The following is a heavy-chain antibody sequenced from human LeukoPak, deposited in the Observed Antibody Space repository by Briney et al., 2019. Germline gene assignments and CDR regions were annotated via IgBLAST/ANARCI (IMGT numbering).Heavy chain of an antibody. V-gene: IGHV3-9*01. CDR2: ISWNSGSI. J-gene: IGHJ1*01. CDR1: GFTFDDYA. Sequence: PGGSLRLSCAASGFTFDDYAMHWVRQAPGKGLEWVSGISWNSGSIGYADSVKGRFTISRDNAKNSLYLQMNSLRAEDTALYYCVKAGIYGDYASYFQHWGQGTLVTVSS. D-gene: IGHD4-17*01. CDR3: VKAGIYGDYASYFQH.